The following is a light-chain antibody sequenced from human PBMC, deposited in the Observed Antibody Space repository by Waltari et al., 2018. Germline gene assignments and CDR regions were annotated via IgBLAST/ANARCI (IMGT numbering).Light chain of an antibody. CDR3: CTYAGSGTFRVM. CDR2: EVT. CDR1: SSDVGKYNL. V-gene: IGLV2-23*02. J-gene: IGLJ3*02. Sequence: QSALTQPASVSGSPGQSITISCTGSSSDVGKYNLVSWYQQHPGKAPKLMIHEVTKRPSGVSPRFSGSKSGKTASLTISGLQPEDEADYYCCTYAGSGTFRVMFGGGTKLTVL.